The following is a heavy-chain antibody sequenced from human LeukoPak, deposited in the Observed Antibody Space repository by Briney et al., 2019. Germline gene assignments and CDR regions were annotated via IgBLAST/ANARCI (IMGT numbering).Heavy chain of an antibody. CDR2: ISGSSSYI. V-gene: IGHV3-21*01. J-gene: IGHJ4*02. CDR1: GFTFSSYS. CDR3: ARGHSNYGDYFDY. D-gene: IGHD4-11*01. Sequence: GGSLRLSCAASGFTFSSYSMNWVRQAPGKGLEWLSSISGSSSYIYYADSVKGRFTISRDNAKNSLSLQMNSLRAEDTAVYYCARGHSNYGDYFDYWGQGTLVTVSS.